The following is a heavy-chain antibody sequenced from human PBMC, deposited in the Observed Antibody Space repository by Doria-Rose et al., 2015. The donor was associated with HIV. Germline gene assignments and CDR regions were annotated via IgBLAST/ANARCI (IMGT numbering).Heavy chain of an antibody. J-gene: IGHJ4*02. CDR2: IVSDDER. CDR1: GVSLSSPGMG. CDR3: ARIKSSRWYHKYYFDF. D-gene: IGHD6-13*01. V-gene: IGHV2-26*01. Sequence: QESGPVPVKPTETLTPTCTVSGVSLSSPGMGVSWIRQPPGKALEWLANIVSDDERSYKTSLKSRLTISRGTSKSQVVLTMTDMDPVDTATYYCARIKSSRWYHKYYFDFWGQGTLVIVSA.